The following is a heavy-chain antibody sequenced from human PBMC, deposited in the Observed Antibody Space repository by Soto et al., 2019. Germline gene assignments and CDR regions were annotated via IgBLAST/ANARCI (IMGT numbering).Heavy chain of an antibody. Sequence: SCPTLVNPTETLTLTCSVSGFSLSKARMGVSWIRQPPGKALEWLAHIFWNDERSYNTSLKSRLTISRDTSKSQVVLTMTNVDPVDTGTYFCARALREGLPIYCFDSWGQGTLVTVSS. CDR2: IFWNDER. CDR1: GFSLSKARMG. J-gene: IGHJ4*02. CDR3: ARALREGLPIYCFDS. D-gene: IGHD1-26*01. V-gene: IGHV2-26*01.